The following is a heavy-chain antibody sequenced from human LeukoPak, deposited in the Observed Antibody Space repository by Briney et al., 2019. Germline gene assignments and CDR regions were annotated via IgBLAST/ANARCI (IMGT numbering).Heavy chain of an antibody. CDR3: ARVTGFGYCSGGSCQNWFDP. Sequence: ASVKVSCKASGYTFTSYGISWVRQAPGQGLEWMGWISAYNGNTNYAQKLQGRVTMTTDTSTSTAYMELRSLRSDDTAVYYCARVTGFGYCSGGSCQNWFDPWGQGTLVTVSS. V-gene: IGHV1-18*01. J-gene: IGHJ5*02. D-gene: IGHD2-15*01. CDR1: GYTFTSYG. CDR2: ISAYNGNT.